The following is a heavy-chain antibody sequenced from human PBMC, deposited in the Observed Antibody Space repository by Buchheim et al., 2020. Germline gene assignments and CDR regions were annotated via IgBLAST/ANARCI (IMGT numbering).Heavy chain of an antibody. V-gene: IGHV3-74*03. CDR1: GFTFSSYW. J-gene: IGHJ4*02. CDR3: ARSRYWNDF. Sequence: EVQLVESGGGLVQPGGSLRLSCAASGFTFSSYWMHWVRHVPGKGLVWVSCINIDGTNTTYAACVKGRFTISRDNAKNTLYLQMNSLRAEDTAVYYCARSRYWNDFWGQGTL. D-gene: IGHD1-1*01. CDR2: INIDGTNT.